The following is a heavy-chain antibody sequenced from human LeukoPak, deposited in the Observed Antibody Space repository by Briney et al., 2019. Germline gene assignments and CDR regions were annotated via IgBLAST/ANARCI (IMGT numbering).Heavy chain of an antibody. CDR2: IRYDGSNK. Sequence: GGSLRLSCAASGFTFSSYAMHWVRQAPGKGLEWVAFIRYDGSNKYYADSVKGRFTISRDNSKNTLYLQMNSLRAEDTAVYYCAKETLATSIAAAGTSQDYWGQGTLVTVSS. CDR1: GFTFSSYA. V-gene: IGHV3-30*02. D-gene: IGHD6-13*01. CDR3: AKETLATSIAAAGTSQDY. J-gene: IGHJ4*02.